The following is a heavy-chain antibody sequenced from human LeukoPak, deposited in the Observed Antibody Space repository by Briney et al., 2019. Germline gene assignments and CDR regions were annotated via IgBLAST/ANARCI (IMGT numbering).Heavy chain of an antibody. V-gene: IGHV3-23*01. J-gene: IGHJ6*03. Sequence: GGSLRLSCAASGFTFSSCGMSWVRQAPGKGLEWVSTISATGYNTYYIDSVKGRFTISRDNSKNTVYLQMNSLRAEDTALYYCAKGAEEGVVITSVYYYYMDVWGKGTTVIVSS. CDR2: ISATGYNT. CDR3: AKGAEEGVVITSVYYYYMDV. D-gene: IGHD3-22*01. CDR1: GFTFSSCG.